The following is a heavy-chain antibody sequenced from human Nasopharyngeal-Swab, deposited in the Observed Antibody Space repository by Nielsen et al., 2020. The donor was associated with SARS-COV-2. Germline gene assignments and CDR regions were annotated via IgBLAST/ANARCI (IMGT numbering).Heavy chain of an antibody. V-gene: IGHV3-23*01. Sequence: GESLKISCAASGFTFSCCAMTWVRQAPGKGLEWVSAVSGRGDSTYYADSVEGRFTISRDNSKNTVYLQMNGLRAEDTAVYYCAKARGGNWIDPWGQGTLVTVSS. J-gene: IGHJ5*01. CDR1: GFTFSCCA. CDR3: AKARGGNWIDP. CDR2: VSGRGDST. D-gene: IGHD3-16*01.